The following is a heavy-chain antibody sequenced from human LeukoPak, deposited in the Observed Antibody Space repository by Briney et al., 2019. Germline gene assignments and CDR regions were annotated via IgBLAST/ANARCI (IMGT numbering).Heavy chain of an antibody. Sequence: GGSLRLSCVASGFTFTSYGMSWVRQAPGKGLEWVSSISLTGGNTYYAHSVKGRFTISRDNSKNTLDLYMNSLRAEDTALYYCAKVDGGIRREVRPRFAFDYWGQGTLVTVSS. V-gene: IGHV3-23*01. CDR2: ISLTGGNT. D-gene: IGHD1-14*01. CDR1: GFTFTSYG. J-gene: IGHJ4*02. CDR3: AKVDGGIRREVRPRFAFDY.